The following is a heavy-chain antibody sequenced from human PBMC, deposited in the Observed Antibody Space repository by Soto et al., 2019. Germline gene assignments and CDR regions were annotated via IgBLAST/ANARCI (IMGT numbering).Heavy chain of an antibody. D-gene: IGHD6-13*01. V-gene: IGHV3-9*01. CDR3: AKGGSWAFIAAAVTDNWFDP. CDR2: ITWNGGRT. CDR1: GFTFDDFA. J-gene: IGHJ5*02. Sequence: EVHLVESGGGLAQPGRSLRLSCAASGFTFDDFAMYLVRQAPGKGLEWVSVITWNGGRTAYADSVKGRFTTSRDNAKNYLDLQMDSLRPEVTAFYYCAKGGSWAFIAAAVTDNWFDPWGQGTLVTVSS.